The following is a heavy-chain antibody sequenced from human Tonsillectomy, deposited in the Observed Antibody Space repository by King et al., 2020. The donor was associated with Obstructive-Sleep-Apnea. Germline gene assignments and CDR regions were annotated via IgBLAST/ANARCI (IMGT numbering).Heavy chain of an antibody. J-gene: IGHJ4*02. CDR2: ISGSGGRT. V-gene: IGHV3-23*04. Sequence: VQLVESGGGLVQPGGSLRLSCAASVFSFSSYAMSCGRQAPGKGLEWVSAISGSGGRTYYADSVKGRFTSSRDNSKNQLYLQINSLRAEDTAVYYCAKDSTSYSYGYYYWGQGTLVTVSS. CDR1: VFSFSSYA. D-gene: IGHD5-18*01. CDR3: AKDSTSYSYGYYY.